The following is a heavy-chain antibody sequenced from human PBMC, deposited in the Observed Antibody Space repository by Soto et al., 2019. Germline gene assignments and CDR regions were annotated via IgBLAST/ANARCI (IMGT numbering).Heavy chain of an antibody. D-gene: IGHD6-13*01. CDR3: ARASKYSSSWYASHGMDV. V-gene: IGHV1-69*13. CDR2: IIPIFGTA. J-gene: IGHJ6*02. Sequence: GASVKISWKESGGALSSYAISWVRQAPGQGLEWMGGIIPIFGTANYAQKFQGRVTITADESTSTAYMELSSLRSEDTAVYYCARASKYSSSWYASHGMDVWGQGTTVTVSS. CDR1: GGALSSYA.